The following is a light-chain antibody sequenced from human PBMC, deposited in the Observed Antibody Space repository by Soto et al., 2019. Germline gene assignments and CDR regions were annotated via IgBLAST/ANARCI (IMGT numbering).Light chain of an antibody. Sequence: QSALTQPASVSGTPGQSITISCTGTSSDVGSYNLVSWYQQHPGKAPKLMIYEGSKRPSGVSNRFSGSKSGNTDSLTISGLQAEDEHDYYCCSYAGSRTYVFGTGNK. CDR1: SSDVGSYNL. CDR2: EGS. J-gene: IGLJ1*01. V-gene: IGLV2-23*01. CDR3: CSYAGSRTYV.